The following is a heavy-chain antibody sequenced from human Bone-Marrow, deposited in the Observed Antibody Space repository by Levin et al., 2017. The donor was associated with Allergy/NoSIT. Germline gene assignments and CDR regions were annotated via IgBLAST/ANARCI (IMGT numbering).Heavy chain of an antibody. V-gene: IGHV1-18*01. CDR1: GYTFRGYG. J-gene: IGHJ6*02. CDR2: ISVYNGNT. CDR3: ARDDMRGGGRASAGIDFYYLGMDL. Sequence: GESLKISCRASGYTFRGYGISWVRQAPGQGLEWMGWISVYNGNTNYAQKFQGRVTLTTDRSRSIAYMEPRSLRSDDTAVYFCARDDMRGGGRASAGIDFYYLGMDLWGQGTTVTVSS. D-gene: IGHD6-13*01.